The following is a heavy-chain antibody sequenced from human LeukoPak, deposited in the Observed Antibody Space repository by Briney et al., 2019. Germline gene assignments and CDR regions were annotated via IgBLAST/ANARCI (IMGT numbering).Heavy chain of an antibody. Sequence: ASVKVSCKASGYTFTSYGISWVRQALGQGLEWMGWISAYSGNTNYAQKLQGRVTMTTDTSTSTAYMELRSLRSDDTAVYYCARDHCSTISCNTDYYYYYYGMDVWGQGTTVTVSS. V-gene: IGHV1-18*01. CDR1: GYTFTSYG. CDR2: ISAYSGNT. J-gene: IGHJ6*02. D-gene: IGHD2-2*01. CDR3: ARDHCSTISCNTDYYYYYYGMDV.